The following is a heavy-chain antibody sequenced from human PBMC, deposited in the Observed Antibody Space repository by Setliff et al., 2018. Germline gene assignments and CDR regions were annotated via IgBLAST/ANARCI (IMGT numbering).Heavy chain of an antibody. D-gene: IGHD1-7*01. CDR2: INPNNGGT. J-gene: IGHJ4*02. Sequence: ASVKVSCKASGYTFTSYAVHWVRQAPGQRLEWMGWINPNNGGTKYAQKFQGRVTMTRDTSISTGYMELSRLRYDDTAVYFCARSTNYGMRFWFDNWGQGALVTVSS. V-gene: IGHV1-2*02. CDR3: ARSTNYGMRFWFDN. CDR1: GYTFTSYA.